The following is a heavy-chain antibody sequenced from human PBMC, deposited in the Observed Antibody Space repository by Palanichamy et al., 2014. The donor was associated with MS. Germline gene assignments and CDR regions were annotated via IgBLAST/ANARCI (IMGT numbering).Heavy chain of an antibody. CDR2: IYPGDSDT. V-gene: IGHV5-51*01. D-gene: IGHD2-15*01. CDR1: GYSFTNYW. CDR3: ARQAQGTGYCSGNSCAGHWFDP. J-gene: IGHJ5*02. Sequence: EVQLVQSGAEVEKDPGRSLKISCKGSGYSFTNYWIAWVRQMPGKGLEWMGIIYPGDSDTRYSPSFQGQVTISADKSISTAYLQWSSLKASDTAMYYCARQAQGTGYCSGNSCAGHWFDPWGQGTLVTVSS.